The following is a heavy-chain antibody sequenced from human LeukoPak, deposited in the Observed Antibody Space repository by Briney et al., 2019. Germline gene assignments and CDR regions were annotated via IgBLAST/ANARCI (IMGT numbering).Heavy chain of an antibody. CDR1: GGSISSGSYY. J-gene: IGHJ6*03. CDR3: ARGDPGAVGATKYYYYYMDV. Sequence: SETLSLTCTVSGGSISSGSYYWSWIRQPAGKGLEWIGRIYTSGSTNYNPSLKSRVTISVDTSKNQFSLKLSSVTAADTAVYYCARGDPGAVGATKYYYYYMDVWGKGTTVTVSS. V-gene: IGHV4-61*02. D-gene: IGHD1-26*01. CDR2: IYTSGST.